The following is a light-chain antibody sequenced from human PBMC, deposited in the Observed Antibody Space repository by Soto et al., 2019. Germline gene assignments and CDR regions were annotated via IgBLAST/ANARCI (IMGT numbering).Light chain of an antibody. V-gene: IGKV4-1*01. J-gene: IGKJ1*01. CDR2: CAS. CDR3: QQYYNTPWA. CDR1: QSLLYGSSNENN. Sequence: DIVMTQSPDSLAVSLGERATINCKSSQSLLYGSSNENNLAWYQHKPGQPPRLLVYCASTRHSGVPERFSGSGSGTDFTLTISSLQGEDVAVYYCQQYYNTPWAFGQGTKVEIK.